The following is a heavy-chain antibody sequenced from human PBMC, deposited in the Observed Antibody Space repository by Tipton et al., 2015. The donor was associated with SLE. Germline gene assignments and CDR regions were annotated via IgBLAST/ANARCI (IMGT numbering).Heavy chain of an antibody. CDR1: GGSISGSFYY. D-gene: IGHD5-18*01. Sequence: TLSLTCTVSGGSISGSFYYWGWIRQPPGKGLEWIVSVYYTGSTYNNPSLKSRVSVSVDTSKTQFSLKLSSVTAADTAIYFCARDSGLVGTGVTPLGSWGQGTLVTVSS. J-gene: IGHJ5*02. CDR2: VYYTGST. CDR3: ARDSGLVGTGVTPLGS. V-gene: IGHV4-39*07.